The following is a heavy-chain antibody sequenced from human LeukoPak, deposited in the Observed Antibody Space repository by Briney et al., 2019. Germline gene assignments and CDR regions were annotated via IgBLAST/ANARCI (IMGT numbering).Heavy chain of an antibody. J-gene: IGHJ4*02. D-gene: IGHD4-11*01. V-gene: IGHV3-48*03. Sequence: GESLKISCAASGFTFSSYEMNWVRQVPGKGLEWASYISSSGSTIYYADSVKGRFTISRDNAKNSLYLQMNSLRAEDTAVYYCARVPPPPPMTTVTTGELDYWGQGTLVTVSS. CDR3: ARVPPPPPMTTVTTGELDY. CDR2: ISSSGSTI. CDR1: GFTFSSYE.